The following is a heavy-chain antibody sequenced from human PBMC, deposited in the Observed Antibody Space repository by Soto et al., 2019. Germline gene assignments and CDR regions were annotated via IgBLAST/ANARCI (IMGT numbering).Heavy chain of an antibody. J-gene: IGHJ4*02. CDR3: TTDYDSSGYATPHFGVVSPHLYYYFDY. CDR2: IKSKTDGGTT. V-gene: IGHV3-15*07. CDR1: GFTFSNAW. D-gene: IGHD3-22*01. Sequence: GGSLRLSCAASGFTFSNAWMNWVRQAPGKGLEWVGRIKSKTDGGTTDYAAPVKGRFTISRDDSKNTLYLQMNSLKTEDTAVYYCTTDYDSSGYATPHFGVVSPHLYYYFDYWGQGTLVTVSS.